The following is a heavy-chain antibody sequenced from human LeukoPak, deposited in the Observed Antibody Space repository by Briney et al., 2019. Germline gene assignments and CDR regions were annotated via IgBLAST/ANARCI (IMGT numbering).Heavy chain of an antibody. CDR3: TRESGSYHGNDY. Sequence: ASVKVSCKASGYTFTSYYMHWVRQAPGQGLEWMGRINPNNGGTNYAQKFRGRVTMTGDTSISTAYMELSSLRSDDTAVYYCTRESGSYHGNDYWGQGTLVTVSS. J-gene: IGHJ4*02. CDR2: INPNNGGT. CDR1: GYTFTSYY. V-gene: IGHV1-2*06. D-gene: IGHD1-26*01.